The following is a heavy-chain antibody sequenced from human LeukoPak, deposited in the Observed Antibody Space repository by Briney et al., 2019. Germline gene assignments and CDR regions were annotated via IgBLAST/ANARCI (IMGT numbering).Heavy chain of an antibody. V-gene: IGHV3-23*01. CDR1: GFTFRSYA. Sequence: GRSLRLSCTASGFTFRSYAMNWVRQDPGKGMEWVSVISLNDGSTYYADSVRGRFTISRDNSKNTLFQQMNGLRAEDTAIYYCAKAMTSSTYYFDSWGQGTLVTVSS. CDR3: AKAMTSSTYYFDS. CDR2: ISLNDGST. D-gene: IGHD3-9*01. J-gene: IGHJ4*02.